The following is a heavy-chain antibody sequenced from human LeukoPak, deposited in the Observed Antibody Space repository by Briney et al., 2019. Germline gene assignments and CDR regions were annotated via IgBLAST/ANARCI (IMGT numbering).Heavy chain of an antibody. CDR3: ASGGRHYDMTLDY. J-gene: IGHJ4*02. V-gene: IGHV3-11*01. CDR2: ISSSGSTI. CDR1: GFTFCDYY. Sequence: GGSLRLSCAASGFTFCDYYMSWIREAPGKGLEWVSYISSSGSTIYYADSVKGRFTISRDNAKNSLYLQMNSLRAEDTAVYYCASGGRHYDMTLDYWGQGTLVTVSS. D-gene: IGHD3-9*01.